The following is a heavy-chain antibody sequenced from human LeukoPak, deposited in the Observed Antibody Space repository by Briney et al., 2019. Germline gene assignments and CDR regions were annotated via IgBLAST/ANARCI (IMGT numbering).Heavy chain of an antibody. CDR3: ATSGGFNSPRHY. CDR1: GDSISSYF. J-gene: IGHJ4*02. D-gene: IGHD3-16*01. V-gene: IGHV4-59*01. CDR2: VCYNGTT. Sequence: ETLSLTCSVSGDSISSYFWAWIRQPPGKGLEWIGYVCYNGTTNYNPSLRNRVAISIDTSKNQFSLKLNSATAADAAVYYCATSGGFNSPRHYWGQGTLVTVSS.